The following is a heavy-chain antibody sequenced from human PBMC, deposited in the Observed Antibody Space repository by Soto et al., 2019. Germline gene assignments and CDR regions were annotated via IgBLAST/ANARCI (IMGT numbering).Heavy chain of an antibody. CDR2: IYPGDSDP. D-gene: IGHD6-19*01. V-gene: IGHV5-51*03. CDR3: ASHSSNFRYFFYAMDV. Sequence: GGSLKLFSKAYGYTFTDYRIGWVRQLPGKGPEWMGIIYPGDSDPRYSPSLQGHVTNTVDTSTRTAYLQGNTLKASYTAMYYCASHSSNFRYFFYAMDVWGQVTSVTVSS. J-gene: IGHJ6*02. CDR1: GYTFTDYR.